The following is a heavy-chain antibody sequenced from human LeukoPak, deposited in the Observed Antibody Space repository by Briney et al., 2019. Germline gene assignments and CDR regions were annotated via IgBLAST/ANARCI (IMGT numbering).Heavy chain of an antibody. CDR2: IYYSGST. CDR1: GGSISSSSYY. D-gene: IGHD6-13*01. V-gene: IGHV4-39*01. Sequence: KASETLSLTCSVSGGSISSSSYYWGWIRQPPGKGLEWIGSIYYSGSTYYSPSLKSRVTMSVGTSKNQFSLKLSSVTAADAAVYYCARQLGGSSCMDWGQGTLVTVSS. J-gene: IGHJ4*02. CDR3: ARQLGGSSCMD.